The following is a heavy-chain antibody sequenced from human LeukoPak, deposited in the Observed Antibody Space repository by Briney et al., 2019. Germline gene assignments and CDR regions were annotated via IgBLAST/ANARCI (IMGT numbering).Heavy chain of an antibody. J-gene: IGHJ6*02. D-gene: IGHD4-17*01. CDR3: ANGHGWMDV. Sequence: TGGSLRLSCAASGFTFSSYGMHWVRQAPGKGLEWVAVISYDGSNRYYTDAVKGRFTISRDNSKNTLDLQMNSLRAEDTAVYYCANGHGWMDVWGQGTTVTVSS. CDR1: GFTFSSYG. V-gene: IGHV3-30*18. CDR2: ISYDGSNR.